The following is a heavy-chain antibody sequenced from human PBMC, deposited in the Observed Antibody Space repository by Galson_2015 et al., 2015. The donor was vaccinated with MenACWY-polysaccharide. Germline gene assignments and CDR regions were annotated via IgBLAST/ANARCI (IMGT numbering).Heavy chain of an antibody. CDR3: AKGAQRGYDHYFDH. CDR2: ISWNSDNI. V-gene: IGHV3-9*01. J-gene: IGHJ4*02. D-gene: IGHD5-12*01. CDR1: GFTFDEYA. Sequence: SLRLSCAASGFTFDEYAMHWVRHAPGKGLEWVSGISWNSDNIGYANSVRGRFTISRDYAKNSLDLGMNSLRVEDTAFYYCAKGAQRGYDHYFDHWGQGILVTVSS.